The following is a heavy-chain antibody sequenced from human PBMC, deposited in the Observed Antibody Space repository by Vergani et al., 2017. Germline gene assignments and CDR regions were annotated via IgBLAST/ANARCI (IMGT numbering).Heavy chain of an antibody. CDR1: NYSIGRDHY. V-gene: IGHV4-38-2*02. CDR2: IYYSGST. D-gene: IGHD6-19*01. Sequence: QVHLQESGPGLVKPSETLSLTCSVSNYSIGRDHYWGWIRQHPGKGLEWIASIYYSGSTYYNPSLKSRVTISVDTSKNQFSLKLSSVTAADTAVYFCARHSTVEWLVKLGWIDPWGQGILVTVSS. J-gene: IGHJ5*02. CDR3: ARHSTVEWLVKLGWIDP.